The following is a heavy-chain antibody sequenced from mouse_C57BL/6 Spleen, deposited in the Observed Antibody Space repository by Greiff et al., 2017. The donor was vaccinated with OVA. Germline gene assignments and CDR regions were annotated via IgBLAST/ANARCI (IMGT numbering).Heavy chain of an antibody. D-gene: IGHD2-5*01. CDR3: ARSYSTGYAMDD. CDR2: INPNYGTT. Sequence: VQLQQSGPELVKPGASVKISCKASGYSFTDYNMNWVKQSNGKSLEWIGVINPNYGTTSYNQKFKGKATLTVDQSSSTAYMQLNSLTSEDAAVYYGARSYSTGYAMDDWGQGTSVTVAS. J-gene: IGHJ4*01. V-gene: IGHV1-39*01. CDR1: GYSFTDYN.